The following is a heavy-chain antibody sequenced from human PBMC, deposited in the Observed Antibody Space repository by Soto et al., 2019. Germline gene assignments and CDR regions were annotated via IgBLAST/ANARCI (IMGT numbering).Heavy chain of an antibody. CDR2: TNHSGST. V-gene: IGHV4-34*01. CDR1: GGSFSGYY. J-gene: IGHJ5*02. D-gene: IGHD4-4*01. Sequence: QVQLQQWGAGLLKPSETLSLTCAVYGGSFSGYYWSWIRQPPGKGLEWIGETNHSGSTNYNPSLKSRVTISVDTSKNQFSLKRSSVTAADTAVYYCARAGLFLHNWFDPWGQGTLVTVSS. CDR3: ARAGLFLHNWFDP.